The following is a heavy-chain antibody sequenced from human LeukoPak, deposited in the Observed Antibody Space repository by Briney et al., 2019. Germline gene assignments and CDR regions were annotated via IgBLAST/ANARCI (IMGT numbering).Heavy chain of an antibody. CDR3: AKDDRWLQFCC. V-gene: IGHV3-30*18. CDR2: ISYDGSNK. J-gene: IGHJ4*02. CDR1: GFTFSTYG. D-gene: IGHD5-24*01. Sequence: GGSLRLSCAASGFTFSTYGMHWVRQAPGKGLEWVAVISYDGSNKYYADSVRGRFTISRDNSRNTLYLQMNSLRAEDTAVYYCAKDDRWLQFCCWGQGTLVTVSA.